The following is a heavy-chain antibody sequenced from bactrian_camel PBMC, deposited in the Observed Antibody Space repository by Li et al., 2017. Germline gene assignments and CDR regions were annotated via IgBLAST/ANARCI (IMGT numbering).Heavy chain of an antibody. CDR2: IFVDGINT. CDR3: ANDPSLSY. CDR1: GLTFTSAY. J-gene: IGHJ4*01. Sequence: HVQLVESGGDLVQPGGSLRLSCVTSGLTFTSAYISWVRQAPGKGLEWVSTIFVDGINTWYSDPVKGRFTISRDNTKNILFLQMKSLRSEDTALYFRANDPSLSYWGQGTQVTVS. V-gene: IGHV3-2*01.